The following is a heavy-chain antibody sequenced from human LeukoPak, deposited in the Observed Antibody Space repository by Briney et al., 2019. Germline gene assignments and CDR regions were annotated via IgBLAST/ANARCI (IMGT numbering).Heavy chain of an antibody. CDR3: ASRRSGWPNDAFDI. J-gene: IGHJ3*02. V-gene: IGHV3-48*01. CDR1: GFTFSSYG. Sequence: GGSLRLSCAASGFTFSSYGMHWVRQAPGKGLEWLSYISPSGENRLYADSVKGRFSISRDNAENSVYLQMDSLRAEGTAVYYCASRRSGWPNDAFDIWGQGTMVTVTS. D-gene: IGHD6-19*01. CDR2: ISPSGENR.